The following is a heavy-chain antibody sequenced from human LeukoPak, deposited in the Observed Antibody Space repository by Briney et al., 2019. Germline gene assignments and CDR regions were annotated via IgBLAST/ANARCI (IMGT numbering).Heavy chain of an antibody. J-gene: IGHJ4*02. D-gene: IGHD3-9*01. CDR2: ISSSSSYI. Sequence: GGSLRLSCAASGFTFSSLWMSWVRQAPGKGLEWVSSISSSSSYIYYADSVKGRFTISRDNAKNTLYLQMNSLRAEDTAVYYCASLVLSPVGYWGQGTLVTVSS. CDR1: GFTFSSLW. V-gene: IGHV3-21*01. CDR3: ASLVLSPVGY.